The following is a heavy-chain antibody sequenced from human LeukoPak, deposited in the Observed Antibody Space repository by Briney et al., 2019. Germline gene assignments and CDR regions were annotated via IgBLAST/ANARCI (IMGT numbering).Heavy chain of an antibody. CDR2: ISSDSSYI. V-gene: IGHV3-21*01. CDR1: GFIFSTYS. J-gene: IGHJ4*02. CDR3: ARGTGLSGSYYAFAS. Sequence: GGSLRLSCAASGFIFSTYSMNWVRQAPGRGQEWVSSISSDSSYIYYADSVKGRFTISRDNAKNSLFLQMNSLRAEDTAVYYCARGTGLSGSYYAFASWGQGTLVTVSS. D-gene: IGHD1-26*01.